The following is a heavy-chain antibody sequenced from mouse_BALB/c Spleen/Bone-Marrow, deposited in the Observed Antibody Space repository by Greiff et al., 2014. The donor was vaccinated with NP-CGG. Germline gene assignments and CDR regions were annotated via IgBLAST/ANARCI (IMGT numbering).Heavy chain of an antibody. CDR3: ARRQFITTAAWFAY. V-gene: IGHV1-14*01. J-gene: IGHJ3*01. Sequence: VQLKESGPELVKPGASVKMSCKASGYTFTSYVMHWVKQKPGQGLEWIGYINPYNDGTKYNEKFKGKATLTSDKSSSTAYMELSSLTSEDSAVYDCARRQFITTAAWFAYWGQGTLVTVSA. CDR2: INPYNDGT. D-gene: IGHD1-2*01. CDR1: GYTFTSYV.